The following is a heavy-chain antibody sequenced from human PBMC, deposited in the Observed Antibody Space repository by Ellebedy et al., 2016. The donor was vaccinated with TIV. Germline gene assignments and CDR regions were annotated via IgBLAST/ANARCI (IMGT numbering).Heavy chain of an antibody. CDR2: IIPLLGIA. CDR1: GGTFSNYA. D-gene: IGHD1-26*01. CDR3: ARWGGRGGMFQGPYDY. J-gene: IGHJ4*02. V-gene: IGHV1-69*04. Sequence: AASVKVSCKASGGTFSNYAINWVRQAPGQGLEWMGRIIPLLGIADYAQNFQGRVTFTADKYTTTAYMELSSLRSEDTAVYYCARWGGRGGMFQGPYDYWGQGTLVAVSS.